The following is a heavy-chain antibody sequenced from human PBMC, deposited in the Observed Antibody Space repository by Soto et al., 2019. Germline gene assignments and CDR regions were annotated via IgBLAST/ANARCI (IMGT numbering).Heavy chain of an antibody. CDR2: CHDSGST. CDR1: GGSITNSY. CDR3: ASQHYYDSSGYYVVY. J-gene: IGHJ4*02. V-gene: IGHV4-59*08. Sequence: SETLSLTCTVSGGSITNSYWSWIRQPPGKGLEWIGFCHDSGSTYYDSSLKSRVTISVDTSKNQFSLKLSSVTAADTAVYYCASQHYYDSSGYYVVYWGQGTLVTVSS. D-gene: IGHD3-22*01.